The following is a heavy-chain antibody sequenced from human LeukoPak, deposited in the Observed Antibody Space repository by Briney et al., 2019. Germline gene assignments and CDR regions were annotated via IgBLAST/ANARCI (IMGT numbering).Heavy chain of an antibody. D-gene: IGHD6-19*01. CDR1: GFTFSDYY. V-gene: IGHV3-11*01. CDR2: ISSSGSTI. Sequence: PGGSLRLSCAASGFTFSDYYMSWIRQAPGKGLEWVSYISSSGSTIYYADSVKGRFTISRDNAKNSLYLQMNSRRAEDTAVYYCARDRSSGWSYGMDVWGQGTTVTVSS. CDR3: ARDRSSGWSYGMDV. J-gene: IGHJ6*02.